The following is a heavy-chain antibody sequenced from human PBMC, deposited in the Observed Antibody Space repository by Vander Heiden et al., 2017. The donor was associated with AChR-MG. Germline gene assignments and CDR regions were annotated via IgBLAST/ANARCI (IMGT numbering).Heavy chain of an antibody. V-gene: IGHV3-23*01. J-gene: IGHJ5*02. D-gene: IGHD7-27*01. Sequence: EVQLLESGGTLVQPGGSLRLSCAASGFTFTNYAMSWVRQGPGKGLEWVSAISGSGYNTYYADSVKGRFTIYRDNSKNTLYLQMNSLRAEDTALYYCAKEVKFSGAFDPWGQGTLVTVSS. CDR1: GFTFTNYA. CDR3: AKEVKFSGAFDP. CDR2: ISGSGYNT.